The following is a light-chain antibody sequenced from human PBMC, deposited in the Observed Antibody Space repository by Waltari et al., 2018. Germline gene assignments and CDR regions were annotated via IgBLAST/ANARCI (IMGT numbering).Light chain of an antibody. CDR3: QQYDSTPYT. CDR2: GAS. J-gene: IGKJ2*01. V-gene: IGKV3-20*01. CDR1: QSLSSSY. Sequence: EIVLTQSPDTLSLSPGDRAALSCRASQSLSSSYLAWYQQKPGQAPRLLIYGASSRATGIPDRFSGSGSETDFTLTISRLEPEDFAVYYCQQYDSTPYTFGQ.